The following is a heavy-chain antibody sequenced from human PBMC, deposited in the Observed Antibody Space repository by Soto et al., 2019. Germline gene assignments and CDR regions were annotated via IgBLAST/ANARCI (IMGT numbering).Heavy chain of an antibody. D-gene: IGHD3-9*01. V-gene: IGHV3-21*01. CDR2: ISSSSSYI. Sequence: EVQLVESGGGLVKPGGSLRLSCAASGFTFSSYSMTWVRQAPGKGLEWVSSISSSSSYIYYADSVKGRFTISRDNAKNSLYLQMNSLRAEDTAVYYCAREYYDILTGPDYWGQGTLVTVSS. CDR1: GFTFSSYS. CDR3: AREYYDILTGPDY. J-gene: IGHJ4*02.